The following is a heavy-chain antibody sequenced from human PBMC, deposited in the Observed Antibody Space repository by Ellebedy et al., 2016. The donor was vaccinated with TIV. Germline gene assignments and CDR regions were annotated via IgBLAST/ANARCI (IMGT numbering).Heavy chain of an antibody. J-gene: IGHJ4*02. CDR1: GYSFTGYY. CDR2: IRPNTGDA. D-gene: IGHD3-22*01. Sequence: AASVTVSCKTSGYSFTGYYLHWVRHPPGQRHEWMGWIRPNTGDAIYAQKFQGRVTMTRDTSISTAYMEVSSLRSDDTALYYCARSASGYYASLDYWGQGTLVTVSS. V-gene: IGHV1-2*02. CDR3: ARSASGYYASLDY.